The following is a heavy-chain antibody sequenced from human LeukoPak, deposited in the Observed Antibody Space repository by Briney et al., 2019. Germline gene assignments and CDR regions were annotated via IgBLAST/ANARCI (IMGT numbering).Heavy chain of an antibody. CDR2: ISGSSSDI. Sequence: PGGSLRLSCATSGFTFSTYSMNWVRQAPGKGLEWVSSISGSSSDIYYAASVKGRVTTSRDNAKNSVHLQMDSLRAEDTAVYYCARDDPSMIAALHYWGQGTLVTVSS. V-gene: IGHV3-21*01. CDR3: ARDDPSMIAALHY. CDR1: GFTFSTYS. D-gene: IGHD6-6*01. J-gene: IGHJ4*02.